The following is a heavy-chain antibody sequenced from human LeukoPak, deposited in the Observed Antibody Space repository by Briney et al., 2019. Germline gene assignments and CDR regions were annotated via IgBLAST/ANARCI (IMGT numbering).Heavy chain of an antibody. V-gene: IGHV1-69*04. J-gene: IGHJ4*02. D-gene: IGHD2-15*01. CDR1: GGTFSSYA. CDR2: IIPILGIA. CDR3: ARETRTPYCSGGSCYSGIFDY. Sequence: ASVKVSCKASGGTFSSYAISWVRQAPGQGLEWMGRIIPILGIANYAQKFQGRVTITADKSTSTAYMELSSLRSEDTAVYYCARETRTPYCSGGSCYSGIFDYWGQGTLVTVSS.